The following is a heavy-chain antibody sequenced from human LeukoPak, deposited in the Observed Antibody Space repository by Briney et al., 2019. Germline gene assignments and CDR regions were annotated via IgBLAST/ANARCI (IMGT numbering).Heavy chain of an antibody. D-gene: IGHD1-26*01. V-gene: IGHV3-30*02. CDR1: GFTFSSYG. CDR3: ANGLGAQGYYFDY. Sequence: GGSLRLSCAASGFTFSSYGMHWVRQAPGKGLEWVAFIRYDGSNKYYADSVKGRFTISRDNSKNTLYLQMNSLRAEDTAVYYCANGLGAQGYYFDYWGQGTLVTVSS. CDR2: IRYDGSNK. J-gene: IGHJ4*02.